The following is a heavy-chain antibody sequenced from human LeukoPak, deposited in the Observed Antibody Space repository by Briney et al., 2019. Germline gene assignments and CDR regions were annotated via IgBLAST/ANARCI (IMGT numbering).Heavy chain of an antibody. J-gene: IGHJ6*02. V-gene: IGHV3-21*01. D-gene: IGHD3-3*01. CDR1: GFTLSSYS. Sequence: GGSLRLSCAASGFTLSSYSMNWVRQAPGKGLEWVSSISSSSSYIYYADSVKGRFTISRDNAKNSLYLQMNSLRAEDTAVYYCARVGVLRFLEWFMDVWGQGTTVTVSS. CDR2: ISSSSSYI. CDR3: ARVGVLRFLEWFMDV.